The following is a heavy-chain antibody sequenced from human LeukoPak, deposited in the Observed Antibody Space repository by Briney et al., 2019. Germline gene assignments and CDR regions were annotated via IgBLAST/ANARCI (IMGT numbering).Heavy chain of an antibody. CDR2: ISGSGGST. CDR1: GFTFSSYA. D-gene: IGHD6-13*01. CDR3: AKDQSSPIAAADMFGY. V-gene: IGHV3-23*01. J-gene: IGHJ4*02. Sequence: GGSLRLSCAASGFTFSSYAMSWVRQAPGKGLEWVSAISGSGGSTYYADSVKGRFTISRDNSKNTLYLQMNSLRAEDTAVYYCAKDQSSPIAAADMFGYWGQGTLVTVSS.